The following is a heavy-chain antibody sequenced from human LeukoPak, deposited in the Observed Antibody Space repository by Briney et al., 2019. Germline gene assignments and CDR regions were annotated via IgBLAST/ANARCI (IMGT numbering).Heavy chain of an antibody. Sequence: PGGSLRLSCAASGFTFSSYWMHWVRQAPGKGLVWVSRINSDGSSTNYADSVKGRLTISRDNAKNTLYLQMNSLRAEDTAVYYCASVTVLGKRNAFDNWGQGTMVTVSS. CDR3: ASVTVLGKRNAFDN. J-gene: IGHJ3*02. CDR1: GFTFSSYW. V-gene: IGHV3-74*01. CDR2: INSDGSST. D-gene: IGHD7-27*01.